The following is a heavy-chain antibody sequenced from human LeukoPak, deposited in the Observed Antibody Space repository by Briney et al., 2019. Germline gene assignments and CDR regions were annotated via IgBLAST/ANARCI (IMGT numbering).Heavy chain of an antibody. CDR3: AKSPGYSGYDSGDFDY. V-gene: IGHV1-46*01. D-gene: IGHD5-12*01. CDR1: GYTFTSYY. Sequence: ASVKVSCKASGYTFTSYYMHWVRQAPGQGLEWMGIINPSGGSTSYAQKFQGRVTMTRDTSTSTVYMELSSPRAEDTAVYYCAKSPGYSGYDSGDFDYWGQGTLVTVSS. CDR2: INPSGGST. J-gene: IGHJ4*02.